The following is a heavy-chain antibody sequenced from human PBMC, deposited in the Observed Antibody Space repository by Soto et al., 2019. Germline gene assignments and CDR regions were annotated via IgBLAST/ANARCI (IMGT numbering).Heavy chain of an antibody. CDR2: INPHGGGT. Sequence: GASVKVSCKASGYTFTGYYIHWVRQAPGQRLEWMGWINPHGGGTKYAQNFQGWVTMTRDTSISTVYLELSRLTPDDTTVYYCARDGGNLNDAFDFWGQGTMVTVSS. CDR3: ARDGGNLNDAFDF. CDR1: GYTFTGYY. J-gene: IGHJ3*01. V-gene: IGHV1-2*04. D-gene: IGHD2-15*01.